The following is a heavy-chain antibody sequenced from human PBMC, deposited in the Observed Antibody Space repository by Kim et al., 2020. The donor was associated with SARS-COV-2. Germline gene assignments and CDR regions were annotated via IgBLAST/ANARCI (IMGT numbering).Heavy chain of an antibody. CDR2: INAGNGNT. D-gene: IGHD3-10*01. CDR1: GYTFTSYA. CDR3: ARLLLRLLWFGEPSYGMDV. Sequence: ASVKVSCKASGYTFTSYAMHWVRQAPGQRLEWMGWINAGNGNTKYSQKFQGRVTITRDTSASTAYMELSSLRSEDTAVYYCARLLLRLLWFGEPSYGMDVWGQGTTVTVSS. V-gene: IGHV1-3*01. J-gene: IGHJ6*02.